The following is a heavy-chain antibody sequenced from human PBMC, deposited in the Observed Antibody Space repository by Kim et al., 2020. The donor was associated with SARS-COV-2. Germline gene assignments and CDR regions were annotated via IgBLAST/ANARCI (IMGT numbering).Heavy chain of an antibody. D-gene: IGHD1-26*01. CDR3: TSIVGATTYYFDY. V-gene: IGHV3-49*02. J-gene: IGHJ4*02. Sequence: YAASVKGRFTISRDDSKSIAYLQMNSLKTEDTAVYYCTSIVGATTYYFDYWGQGTLVTVSS.